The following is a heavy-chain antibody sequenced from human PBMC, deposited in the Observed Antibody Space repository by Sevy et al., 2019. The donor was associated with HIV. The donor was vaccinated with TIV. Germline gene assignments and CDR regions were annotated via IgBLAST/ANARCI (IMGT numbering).Heavy chain of an antibody. D-gene: IGHD3-22*01. CDR1: GYRFTSYW. J-gene: IGHJ4*02. Sequence: GESLKISCRASGYRFTSYWIAWVRQVPGKGLEWMGIIYPDDSDVRYSPSLQGQVTISVDKSISPAYLQWRSLEASDTAMYFCARRFYDSTGYPQYFFDHWGQGTLVTVSS. CDR3: ARRFYDSTGYPQYFFDH. CDR2: IYPDDSDV. V-gene: IGHV5-51*01.